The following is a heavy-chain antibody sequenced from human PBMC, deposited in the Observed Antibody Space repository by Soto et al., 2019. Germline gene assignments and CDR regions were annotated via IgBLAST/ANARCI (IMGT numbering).Heavy chain of an antibody. Sequence: SETLSLTCTVSGGSISSYYWSWIRQPPGMGLEWIGYIYYSGSTNYNPSLKSRVTISVDTPKNQFSLKLSSVTAADTAVYYCAWLLRFLESMAFYIWGQGXMVTVSS. J-gene: IGHJ3*02. CDR3: AWLLRFLESMAFYI. CDR2: IYYSGST. D-gene: IGHD3-3*01. CDR1: GGSISSYY. V-gene: IGHV4-59*08.